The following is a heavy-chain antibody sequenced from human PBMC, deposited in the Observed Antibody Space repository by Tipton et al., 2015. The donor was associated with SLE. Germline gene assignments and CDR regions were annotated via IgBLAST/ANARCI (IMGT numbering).Heavy chain of an antibody. CDR3: ARYLAATRRVGYYYGMDV. CDR2: IYYSGST. Sequence: TLSLTCAVYGGSFSGYYWGWLRQPPGKGLGWIGSIYYSGSTYYNPSLKSRVTISVDTSKNQFSLKLSSVTAADTAVYYCARYLAATRRVGYYYGMDVWGQGTTATVSS. CDR1: GGSFSGYY. J-gene: IGHJ6*02. D-gene: IGHD1-26*01. V-gene: IGHV4-34*01.